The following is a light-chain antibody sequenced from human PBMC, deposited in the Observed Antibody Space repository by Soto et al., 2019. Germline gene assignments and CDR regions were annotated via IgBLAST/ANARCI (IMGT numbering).Light chain of an antibody. J-gene: IGKJ4*01. CDR3: QQYGSSPLT. CDR2: DAS. V-gene: IGKV3-20*01. Sequence: EIVLTQSPGTLSLSPGERATLTCRASQSVSSSYLAWYQQRPGQAPGLLIYDASRRATDIPDRFSGSGSGTDFTLTISRLEPEDFAVYSCQQYGSSPLTFGGGTKVEIK. CDR1: QSVSSSY.